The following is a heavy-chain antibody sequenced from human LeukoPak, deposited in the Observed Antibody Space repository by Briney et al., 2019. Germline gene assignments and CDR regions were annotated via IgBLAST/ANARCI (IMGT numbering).Heavy chain of an antibody. CDR3: AKDFAVAGPDY. V-gene: IGHV3-23*01. CDR1: GFTFSDYA. Sequence: GGSLRLSCAASGFTFSDYAMTWVRQGPGQGLEWVASITESGAKTYYADSVKGRFTISRDNSKNTLHLQMTSLRTEDTAVYYCAKDFAVAGPDYWGQGILVIVSS. D-gene: IGHD6-19*01. J-gene: IGHJ4*02. CDR2: ITESGAKT.